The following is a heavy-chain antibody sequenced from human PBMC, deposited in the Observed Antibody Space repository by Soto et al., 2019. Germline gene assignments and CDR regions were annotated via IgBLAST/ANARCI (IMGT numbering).Heavy chain of an antibody. D-gene: IGHD5-18*01. CDR3: ARDQGEYSYGYRLNYYYYYGMDV. CDR2: ISSSSSYI. J-gene: IGHJ6*02. Sequence: GGSLRLSCAASGFTFSSYSMNWVRQAPGKGLEWVSSISSSSSYIYYADSVKGRFTISRDNAKNSLYLQMNSLRAEDTAVYYCARDQGEYSYGYRLNYYYYYGMDVWGQGTTVTVSS. V-gene: IGHV3-21*01. CDR1: GFTFSSYS.